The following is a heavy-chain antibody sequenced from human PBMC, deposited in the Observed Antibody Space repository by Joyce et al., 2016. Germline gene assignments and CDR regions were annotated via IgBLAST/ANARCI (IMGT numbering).Heavy chain of an antibody. J-gene: IGHJ4*02. Sequence: QLQLQETGPGLVKPSETLSLTCTVSGGSIGSSTYYWGWIRQPPGKGLEWIATIFYSGRTCNNPSLKGRGTISIDTSKNQFSLRLSSVTAADTAVYYCARVGSSSDYFDYWGQGALVTVSS. CDR3: ARVGSSSDYFDY. D-gene: IGHD6-6*01. CDR1: GGSIGSSTYY. CDR2: IFYSGRT. V-gene: IGHV4-39*07.